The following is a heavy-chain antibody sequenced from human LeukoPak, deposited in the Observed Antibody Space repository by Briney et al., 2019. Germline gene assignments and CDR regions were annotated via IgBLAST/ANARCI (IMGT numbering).Heavy chain of an antibody. CDR1: GGSFSGYY. V-gene: IGHV4-34*01. J-gene: IGHJ6*02. CDR3: ARVITMVRGVIKDYYGMDV. Sequence: SETLSLTCAVYGGSFSGYYWSWVRQPPGKGLEWIGEINHSGSTNYNPSLKSRVTISVDTSKNQFSLKLSSVTAADTAVYYCARVITMVRGVIKDYYGMDVWGQGTTVTVSS. D-gene: IGHD3-10*01. CDR2: INHSGST.